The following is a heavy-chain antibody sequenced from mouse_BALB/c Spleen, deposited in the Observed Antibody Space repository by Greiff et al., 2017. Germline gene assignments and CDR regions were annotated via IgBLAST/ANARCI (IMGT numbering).Heavy chain of an antibody. CDR1: GFTFTDYY. CDR3: ARDYYGSSYVVFDY. CDR2: IRNKANGYTT. Sequence: EVQLVESGGGLVQPGGSLRLSCATSGFTFTDYYMSWVRQPPGKALEWLGFIRNKANGYTTEYSASVKGRFTISRDNSQSILYLQMNTLRAEDSATYYCARDYYGSSYVVFDYWGQGTTLTVSS. J-gene: IGHJ2*01. V-gene: IGHV7-3*02. D-gene: IGHD1-1*01.